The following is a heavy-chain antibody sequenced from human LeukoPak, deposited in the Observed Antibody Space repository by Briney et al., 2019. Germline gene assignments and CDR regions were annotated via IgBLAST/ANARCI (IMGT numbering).Heavy chain of an antibody. CDR1: GFTFSSYG. CDR3: AARSFAV. J-gene: IGHJ4*02. D-gene: IGHD1-26*01. CDR2: IWYDGSNT. V-gene: IGHV3-33*01. Sequence: GRSLRLSCAASGFTFSSYGMHWVRQAPGKGLEWVAVIWYDGSNTYYADSVKGRFTISRDNSKNTLYLQMNSLRAEDTAVYYCAARSFAVWGQGTLVTVSS.